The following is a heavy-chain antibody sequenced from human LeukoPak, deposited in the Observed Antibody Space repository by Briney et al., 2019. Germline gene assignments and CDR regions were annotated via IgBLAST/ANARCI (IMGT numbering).Heavy chain of an antibody. CDR1: GYTFTSYD. V-gene: IGHV1-8*01. CDR2: MNPNSGNT. J-gene: IGHJ4*02. Sequence: GASVKVSCKASGYTFTSYDINWVRQATGQGLKWMGWMNPNSGNTGYAQKFQGRVTMTRNTSISTAYMELSSLRSEDTAVYYCARDASVPQHPDGFDYWGQGTLVTVSS. D-gene: IGHD6-13*01. CDR3: ARDASVPQHPDGFDY.